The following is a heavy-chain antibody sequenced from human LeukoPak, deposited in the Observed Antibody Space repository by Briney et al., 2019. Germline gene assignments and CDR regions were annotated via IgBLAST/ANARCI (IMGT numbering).Heavy chain of an antibody. CDR2: IAPNSGGT. Sequence: ASVKVSCKASGYTFTGYHMHWVRQAPAQGLEWMGWIAPNSGGTNYAQKFQGRVTMTRDTSVSTAYMEVSRLTSDDTAVYYCAREYSSSSGRLYDYWGQGTLVTVSS. D-gene: IGHD6-6*01. CDR1: GYTFTGYH. J-gene: IGHJ4*02. V-gene: IGHV1-2*02. CDR3: AREYSSSSGRLYDY.